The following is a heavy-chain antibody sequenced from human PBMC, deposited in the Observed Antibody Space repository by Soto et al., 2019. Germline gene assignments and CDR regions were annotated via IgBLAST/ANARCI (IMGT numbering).Heavy chain of an antibody. D-gene: IGHD6-13*01. CDR1: GGTFSSYA. J-gene: IGHJ4*02. V-gene: IGHV1-69*13. CDR2: IIPIFGTA. CDR3: ASRGAAAGTYPFDY. Sequence: SVKVSCKASGGTFSSYAISWVRQAPGQGLEWMGGIIPIFGTANYAQKSQGRVTITADESTSTAYMELSSLRSEDTAVYYCASRGAAAGTYPFDYWGQGTLVTVSS.